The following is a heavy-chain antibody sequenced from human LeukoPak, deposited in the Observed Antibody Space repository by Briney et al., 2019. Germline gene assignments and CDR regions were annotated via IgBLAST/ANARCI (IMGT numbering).Heavy chain of an antibody. D-gene: IGHD3-22*01. V-gene: IGHV3-74*01. CDR1: GFTFSSNW. Sequence: GGSLRLSCAASGFTFSSNWMHWVRQAPGKGLVWVSRINEDGSTTNYADSVKGRSTIFRDNAKNTLYLQMNSLRAEDTAVYYCAKSSSGYRHQLDYWGQGTLVTVSS. CDR2: INEDGSTT. J-gene: IGHJ4*02. CDR3: AKSSSGYRHQLDY.